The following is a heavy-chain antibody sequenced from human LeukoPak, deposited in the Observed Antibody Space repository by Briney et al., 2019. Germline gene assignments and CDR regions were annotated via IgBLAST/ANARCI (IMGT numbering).Heavy chain of an antibody. CDR3: ARAQTLAPFDY. Sequence: SETLSLTCAVYGGSFSGYFWSWLRQPPGEGLEWIGEIDHSGTSNYNPSLKSRATISVDTSKNQFSLKLSSVTAADTAVYYCARAQTLAPFDYWGQGTLVTVSS. CDR1: GGSFSGYF. CDR2: IDHSGTS. J-gene: IGHJ4*02. V-gene: IGHV4-34*01.